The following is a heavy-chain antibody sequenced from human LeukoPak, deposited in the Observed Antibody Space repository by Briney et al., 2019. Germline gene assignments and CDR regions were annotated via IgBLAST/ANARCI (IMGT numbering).Heavy chain of an antibody. D-gene: IGHD3-10*01. V-gene: IGHV3-23*01. CDR3: AKTRFGELYAFDY. CDR1: GFTFSDYY. CDR2: ISGSGGST. Sequence: GGSLRLSCAASGFTFSDYYMSWIRQAPGKGLEWVSAISGSGGSTYYADSVKGRFTISRDNSMNTLYLQMNSLRAEDTAVYYCAKTRFGELYAFDYWGQGTLVTVSS. J-gene: IGHJ4*02.